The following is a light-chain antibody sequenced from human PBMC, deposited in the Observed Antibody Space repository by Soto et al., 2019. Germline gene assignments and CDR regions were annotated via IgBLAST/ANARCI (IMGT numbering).Light chain of an antibody. J-gene: IGKJ5*01. CDR2: DAS. Sequence: EIVMTQSPATLSVSPGEGATVSCRASQSVSSHLAWYQHKPGQAPRLLFYDASTRATGIPARFSGSGSGTEFTLTISSLQSEDFAVYYCQQYDNWPPITFGQGTRLEIK. CDR3: QQYDNWPPIT. CDR1: QSVSSH. V-gene: IGKV3-15*01.